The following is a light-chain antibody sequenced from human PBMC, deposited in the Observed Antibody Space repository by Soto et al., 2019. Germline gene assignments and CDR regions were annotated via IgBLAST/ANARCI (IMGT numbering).Light chain of an antibody. J-gene: IGKJ1*01. Sequence: EMAMTQSPATLSVSPGERATLSCRASQSFASNLAWYQQKPGQTPRLLIYAASTRATGIPARFSGSGSGTDFTLTISRLEPEDFAVYYCQQYGSSPWTFGQGTKVDIK. CDR2: AAS. CDR3: QQYGSSPWT. CDR1: QSFASN. V-gene: IGKV3-20*01.